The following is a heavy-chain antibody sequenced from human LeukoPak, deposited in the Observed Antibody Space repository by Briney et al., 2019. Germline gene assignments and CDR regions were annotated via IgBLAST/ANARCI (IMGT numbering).Heavy chain of an antibody. D-gene: IGHD6-13*01. CDR3: ARDSGSDSSNWYGKWLAP. CDR2: ISAYNGIT. V-gene: IGHV1-18*01. J-gene: IGHJ5*02. CDR1: GYTFTSYY. Sequence: ASVKVSCTASGYTFTSYYINWVRQAPGQGLEWMGWISAYNGITNYAQKLQDRVTMTTDTSTSTAYMELRSLTSDDTAVYYSARDSGSDSSNWYGKWLAPWGQGTLVTVSS.